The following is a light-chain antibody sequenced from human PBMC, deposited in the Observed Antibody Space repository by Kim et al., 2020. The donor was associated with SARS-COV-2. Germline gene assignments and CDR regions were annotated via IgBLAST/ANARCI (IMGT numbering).Light chain of an antibody. CDR2: GAS. V-gene: IGKV3-20*01. CDR3: QQYRNLPFT. CDR1: PSVDSNY. Sequence: LSPGKGATPSCRASPSVDSNYLGWYQQKPGQAPRLLMYGASNRATGLPDRFSGSGSGTAFTLTISRLEPEDFAVYYCQQYRNLPFTFGQGTKLEI. J-gene: IGKJ2*01.